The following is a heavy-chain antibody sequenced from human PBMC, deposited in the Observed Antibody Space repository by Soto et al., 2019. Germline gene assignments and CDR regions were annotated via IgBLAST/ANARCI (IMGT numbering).Heavy chain of an antibody. D-gene: IGHD3-10*01. J-gene: IGHJ6*02. Sequence: GASVEVSCKXSGGTFSSYAISWVRQAPGQGLEWMGGIIPIFGTANYAQKFQGRVTITADESTSTAYMELSSLRSEDTAVYYCARGAYGSGSYYNIGYYGMDVWGQGTTVTVSS. V-gene: IGHV1-69*13. CDR1: GGTFSSYA. CDR3: ARGAYGSGSYYNIGYYGMDV. CDR2: IIPIFGTA.